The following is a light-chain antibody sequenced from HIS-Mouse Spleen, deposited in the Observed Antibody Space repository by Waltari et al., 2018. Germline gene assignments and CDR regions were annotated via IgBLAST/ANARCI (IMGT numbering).Light chain of an antibody. CDR3: NSRDSSGNHVV. Sequence: SSELTQDPAVSVALGQTVRITCQGDSLRSYYASWYQQKPGQAPVLVIYGKNNRPSGIPDRLSGSGSGNTASLTITGAQAEDEADYYCNSRDSSGNHVVFGGGTKLTVL. CDR1: SLRSYY. V-gene: IGLV3-19*01. CDR2: GKN. J-gene: IGLJ2*01.